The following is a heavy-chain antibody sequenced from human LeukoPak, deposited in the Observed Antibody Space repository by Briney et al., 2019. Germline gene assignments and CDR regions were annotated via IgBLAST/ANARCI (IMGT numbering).Heavy chain of an antibody. Sequence: ASVKVSCKASGYTFSNYYMYWVRQASGQGLEWMGLINPSGGSTNYAQKFQGRVTMTRDMSTSTVYMELSSLRSEDTAVFYCARGPHKRTYDRDNWFDPWGQGTLVTVSS. V-gene: IGHV1-46*01. J-gene: IGHJ5*02. CDR3: ARGPHKRTYDRDNWFDP. CDR1: GYTFSNYY. CDR2: INPSGGST. D-gene: IGHD3-3*01.